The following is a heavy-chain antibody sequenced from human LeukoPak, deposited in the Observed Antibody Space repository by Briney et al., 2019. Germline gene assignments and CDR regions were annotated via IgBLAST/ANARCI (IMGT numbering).Heavy chain of an antibody. J-gene: IGHJ5*02. CDR2: IYPGDSDT. CDR3: ARARVVRGNWFDP. D-gene: IGHD2-2*01. CDR1: GYSFTSYW. V-gene: IGHV5-51*01. Sequence: GESLKISCKGSGYSFTSYWIGWVRQMPGKGLEWMGIIYPGDSDTRYSPSLQGQVTISADKSISTAYLQWSSLKASDTAMYYCARARVVRGNWFDPWGQGTLVTVSS.